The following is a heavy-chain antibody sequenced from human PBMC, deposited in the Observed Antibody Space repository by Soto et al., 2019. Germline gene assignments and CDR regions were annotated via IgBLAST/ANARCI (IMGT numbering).Heavy chain of an antibody. J-gene: IGHJ6*03. CDR1: GFTFSSYW. V-gene: IGHV3-7*01. D-gene: IGHD3-3*01. CDR2: IKQDGSEK. CDR3: ARQRSANQYYDFWGGYYRYYMDV. Sequence: GGSLRLSCAASGFTFSSYWMSWVRQAPGKGLEWVANIKQDGSEKYYVDSVKGRFTISIDNAKNSLYLQMNSLRAEDTAVYYCARQRSANQYYDFWGGYYRYYMDVWGKRTTVTVSS.